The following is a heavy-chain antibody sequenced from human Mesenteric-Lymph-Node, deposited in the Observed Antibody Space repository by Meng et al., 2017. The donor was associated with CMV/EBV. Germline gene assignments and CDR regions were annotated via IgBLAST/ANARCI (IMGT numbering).Heavy chain of an antibody. V-gene: IGHV4-34*02. CDR1: GGAFSGYY. CDR2: INHSGST. Sequence: VLIQPLGDGPLELPRPLSLPRAVYGGAFSGYYWSWIRQPPGKGLEWIGEINHSGSTNYNPSLKSRVTISVDTSKNQFSLKLSSVTAADTAVYYCARHQRWLKSEGGFNYWGQGTLVTVSS. CDR3: ARHQRWLKSEGGFNY. J-gene: IGHJ4*02. D-gene: IGHD4-23*01.